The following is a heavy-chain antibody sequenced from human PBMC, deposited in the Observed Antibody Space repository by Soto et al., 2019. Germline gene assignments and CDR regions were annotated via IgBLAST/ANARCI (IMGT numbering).Heavy chain of an antibody. CDR1: GFRFGDYA. Sequence: EVQLVESGGGLVRPGRSLRLSCAASGFRFGDYAMHWVRQAPGKGLEWVSGISWNSDKIAYTDSVRGRFTISRDSAENSLYLEMNRPRSEDTALYYCAKGVFGGHPHFDYWGQGALVTVSS. CDR2: ISWNSDKI. V-gene: IGHV3-9*01. CDR3: AKGVFGGHPHFDY. J-gene: IGHJ4*02. D-gene: IGHD3-10*02.